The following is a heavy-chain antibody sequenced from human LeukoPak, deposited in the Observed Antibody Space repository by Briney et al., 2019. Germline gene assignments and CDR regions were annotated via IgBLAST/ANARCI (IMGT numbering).Heavy chain of an antibody. V-gene: IGHV4-59*11. CDR1: GGSISTHY. J-gene: IGHJ4*02. D-gene: IGHD2-2*01. CDR2: IYYSGST. CDR3: ARDDQLVFDY. Sequence: SETLSLTCTVSGGSISTHYWSWIRQPPGKGPEWIGYIYYSGSTNYNPSLKSRVTISVDTSKNQFSLKLSSVTAADTAVYYCARDDQLVFDYWGQGTLVTVSS.